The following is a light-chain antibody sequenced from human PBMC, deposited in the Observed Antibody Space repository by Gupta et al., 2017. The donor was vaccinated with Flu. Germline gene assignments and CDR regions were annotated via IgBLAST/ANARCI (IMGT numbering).Light chain of an antibody. J-gene: IGLJ3*02. Sequence: GQTDSSTCGGDNMVTKTVHWYQQNPGQAPVLVVNDDRDRHSGIPERFSGSNSGNTATLTISRVEAGEEADYYCQVGDSSSDRGVFGGGTKLTVL. V-gene: IGLV3-21*02. CDR1: NMVTKT. CDR2: DDR. CDR3: QVGDSSSDRGV.